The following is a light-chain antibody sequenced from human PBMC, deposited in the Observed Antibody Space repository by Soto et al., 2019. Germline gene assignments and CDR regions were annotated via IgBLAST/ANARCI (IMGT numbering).Light chain of an antibody. J-gene: IGLJ2*01. V-gene: IGLV1-44*01. CDR3: AAWDGNLNNVL. CDR1: GSSIGTNT. Sequence: QSVLTQPPSASGTPGQRVTISCSGSGSSIGTNTVNWYRQLPGTAPKLLIYGDNQRPSGVPDRFSGSQSGTSASLAISGLQSDDEAVYYCAAWDGNLNNVLSGGGTKLTVL. CDR2: GDN.